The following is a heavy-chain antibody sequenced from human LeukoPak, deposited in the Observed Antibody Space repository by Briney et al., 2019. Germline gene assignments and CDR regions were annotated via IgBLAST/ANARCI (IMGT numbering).Heavy chain of an antibody. V-gene: IGHV1-18*01. CDR3: SRVFRYSSSSVDAFDI. J-gene: IGHJ3*02. D-gene: IGHD6-19*01. Sequence: ASGKLSCSAAGSTFSRYVLNLVRQAPAPGLEWLGWISLYNGTINYAQTLPGSVTLTRATSKTTASMELRSLRSDGTAASSLSRVFRYSSSSVDAFDIWGQGTMVTVSS. CDR1: GSTFSRYV. CDR2: ISLYNGTI.